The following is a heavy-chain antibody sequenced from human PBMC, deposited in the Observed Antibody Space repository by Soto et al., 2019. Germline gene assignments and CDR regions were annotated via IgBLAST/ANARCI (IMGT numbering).Heavy chain of an antibody. CDR1: GFSFSSYA. Sequence: QVQLVESGGGVVQPGRSLRLSCGASGFSFSSYAVNWVRQAPGKGLERVAVISHDGSNTYYGDSVKGRFTIARDNSENTLFLQMNSPRAEDTAVYYCAKPYYGAGSYYPDAFDVWGQGTSVTVSS. D-gene: IGHD3-10*01. V-gene: IGHV3-30*18. CDR3: AKPYYGAGSYYPDAFDV. J-gene: IGHJ3*01. CDR2: ISHDGSNT.